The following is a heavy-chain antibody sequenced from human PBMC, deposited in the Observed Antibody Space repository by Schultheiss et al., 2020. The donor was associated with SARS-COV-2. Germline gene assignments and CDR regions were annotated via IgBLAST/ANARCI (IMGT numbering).Heavy chain of an antibody. CDR1: GGTFSSYA. CDR2: IIPIFGTA. CDR3: ARDRYDFWSGYVSYWYLS. J-gene: IGHJ2*01. D-gene: IGHD3-3*01. Sequence: SVKVSCKASGGTFSSYAISWVRQAPGQGLEWMGGIIPIFGTANYAQKFQGRVTITADESTSTAYMELSSLRSEDTAVYYCARDRYDFWSGYVSYWYLSLGPWHPGHRLL. V-gene: IGHV1-69*13.